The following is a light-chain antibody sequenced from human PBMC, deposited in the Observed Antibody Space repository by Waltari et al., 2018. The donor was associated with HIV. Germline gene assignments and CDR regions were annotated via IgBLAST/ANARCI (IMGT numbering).Light chain of an antibody. J-gene: IGLJ2*01. CDR3: AAWDDSLHGEL. Sequence: QSVLTQTPSLSGTPGQRVTISCSGGYSNIGSNTVNWYQQFPGTAPRLLIYSNKQRPPGVPDRCYGSKSGTSASLVISELQSQDEADYHCAAWDDSLHGELFGGGTKLTVL. CDR2: SNK. CDR1: YSNIGSNT. V-gene: IGLV1-44*01.